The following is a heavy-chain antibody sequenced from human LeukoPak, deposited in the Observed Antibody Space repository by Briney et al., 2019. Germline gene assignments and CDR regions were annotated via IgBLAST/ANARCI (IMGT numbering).Heavy chain of an antibody. V-gene: IGHV3-66*02. J-gene: IGHJ5*02. CDR2: IYSDGST. Sequence: XXEWVSVIYSDGSTYYADSVKGRFTIPRDNSKNTLYLQINSLRAEDTAVYYCATQNLWFGESTWGQGTLVTVSS. CDR3: ATQNLWFGEST. D-gene: IGHD3-10*01.